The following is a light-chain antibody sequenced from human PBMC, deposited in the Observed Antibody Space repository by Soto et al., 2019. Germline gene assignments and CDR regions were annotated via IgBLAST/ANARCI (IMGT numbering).Light chain of an antibody. CDR2: DAS. CDR3: QQRSNRPPGIT. J-gene: IGKJ5*01. CDR1: QSVSSY. Sequence: MLLTHSPDTLSFSPRQRPTLSFPSTQSVSSYLAWYQQIPGQAPRLLIYDASTRATGIPARFSGSGSGTDFTLTISSLEPEDFAVYYCQQRSNRPPGITFGQGTRLEIK. V-gene: IGKV3-11*01.